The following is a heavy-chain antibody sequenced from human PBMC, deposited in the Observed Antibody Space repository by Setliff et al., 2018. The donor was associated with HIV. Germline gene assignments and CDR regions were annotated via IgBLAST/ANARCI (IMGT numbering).Heavy chain of an antibody. J-gene: IGHJ5*02. CDR1: GDSISSYS. V-gene: IGHV4-4*09. Sequence: PSETLSLTCTVSGDSISSYSWNWIRQSPGGGLEWIGFIYSSGSTKCNPSLQSRVTMSIDTSKNQFSLRLTSVTAADTAVYYCARRIDDSGSFPDKNWFDTLGQGSLVTVSS. CDR2: IYSSGST. CDR3: ARRIDDSGSFPDKNWFDT. D-gene: IGHD3-10*01.